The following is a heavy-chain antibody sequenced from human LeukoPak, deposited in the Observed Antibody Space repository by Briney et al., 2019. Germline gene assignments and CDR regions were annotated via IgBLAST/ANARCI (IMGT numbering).Heavy chain of an antibody. D-gene: IGHD1-26*01. V-gene: IGHV4-30-4*02. CDR3: ARDSRPLGATKGYFDY. CDR2: IYYSGST. CDR1: GGSISSGDYY. Sequence: SETLSLTCTVSGGSISSGDYYWSWIRQPPGKGLEWIGYIYYSGSTYYNPSLKSRVTISVDTSKNQFSLKLSSVTAADTAVYYCARDSRPLGATKGYFDYWGQGTLVTVSS. J-gene: IGHJ4*02.